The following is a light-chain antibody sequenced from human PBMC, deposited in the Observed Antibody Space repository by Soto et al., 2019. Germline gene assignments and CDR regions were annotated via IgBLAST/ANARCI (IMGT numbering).Light chain of an antibody. CDR2: HAS. Sequence: DIQMTQSPSTLSASVGDRVTITFRASQSISSWLAWYQQRPGKAPKILIYHASSLETGVPSRLSGSGSGTEFTLTIRSLQPDDVATYYCQHYNSYGTFGQGTKVDIK. J-gene: IGKJ1*01. CDR1: QSISSW. V-gene: IGKV1-5*01. CDR3: QHYNSYGT.